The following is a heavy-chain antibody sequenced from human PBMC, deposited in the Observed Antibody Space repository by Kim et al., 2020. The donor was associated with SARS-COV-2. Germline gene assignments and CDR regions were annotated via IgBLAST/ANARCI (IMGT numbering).Heavy chain of an antibody. J-gene: IGHJ6*02. D-gene: IGHD6-13*01. CDR2: IYYSGST. V-gene: IGHV4-31*03. CDR1: GGSISSGGYY. Sequence: SETLSLTCTVSGGSISSGGYYWSWIRQHPGKGLEWIGYIYYSGSTYYNPSLKSRVTISVDTSKNQFSLKLSSVTAADTAVYYCARDLLPRYSSSWYGVVAGGGSGYYYGMDVWGQGTTVTVSS. CDR3: ARDLLPRYSSSWYGVVAGGGSGYYYGMDV.